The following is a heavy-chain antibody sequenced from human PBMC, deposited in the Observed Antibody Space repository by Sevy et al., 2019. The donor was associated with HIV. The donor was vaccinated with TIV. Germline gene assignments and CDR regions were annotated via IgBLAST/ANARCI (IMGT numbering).Heavy chain of an antibody. CDR3: ARDGGYDSRGYDLSNY. Sequence: GGSLRLSCAASGFTFTTYAMHRVRQAPGKGLEWVAVISYDGSNTYYADSVKGRFTISRDSSKNTLYLQMNSLRAEDTAVYFCARDGGYDSRGYDLSNYWGQGTLVTVSS. J-gene: IGHJ4*02. D-gene: IGHD3-22*01. CDR2: ISYDGSNT. CDR1: GFTFTTYA. V-gene: IGHV3-30-3*01.